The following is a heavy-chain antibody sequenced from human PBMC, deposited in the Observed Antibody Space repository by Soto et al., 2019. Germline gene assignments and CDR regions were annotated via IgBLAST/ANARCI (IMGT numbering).Heavy chain of an antibody. CDR1: GYTFTRSG. J-gene: IGHJ4*02. D-gene: IGHD2-21*01. V-gene: IGHV1-18*01. CDR3: VEGFRGYDH. Sequence: ASVKVSCKASGYTFTRSGISWVRQAPGQGLEWMGWISTYTGDTNYAQTFQGRVTMTTDESTTTGHLELRSLRFDDTAVYFCVEGFRGYDHWGQGTQVTVSS. CDR2: ISTYTGDT.